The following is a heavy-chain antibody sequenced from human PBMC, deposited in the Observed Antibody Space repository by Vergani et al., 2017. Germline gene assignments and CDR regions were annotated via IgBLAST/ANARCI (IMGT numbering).Heavy chain of an antibody. V-gene: IGHV5-51*01. CDR2: IYPGDSDT. J-gene: IGHJ5*02. CDR3: ARLRVGQQLSQWSWFDP. CDR1: GYSFTSYW. D-gene: IGHD6-13*01. Sequence: EVQLVQSGAEVKKPGDSLKISCKVSGYSFTSYWIGWVRQMPGKGREWMGIIYPGDSDTRYSPSFQGQVTISADKSISTAYLQWSSLKASDTAMYYCARLRVGQQLSQWSWFDPWGQGTLVTVSS.